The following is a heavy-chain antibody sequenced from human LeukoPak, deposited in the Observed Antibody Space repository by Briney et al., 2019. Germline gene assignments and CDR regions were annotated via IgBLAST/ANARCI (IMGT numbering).Heavy chain of an antibody. CDR3: ARDRLSYYDSSGYLHYFDY. CDR1: GGTFSSYA. J-gene: IGHJ4*02. V-gene: IGHV1-69*13. D-gene: IGHD3-22*01. Sequence: SVKVSCKASGGTFSSYAISWVRQAPGQGLEWIGGIIPIFGTANYAQKFQGRVTITADESTSTAYMELSSLRSEDTAVYYCARDRLSYYDSSGYLHYFDYWGQGTLVTVSS. CDR2: IIPIFGTA.